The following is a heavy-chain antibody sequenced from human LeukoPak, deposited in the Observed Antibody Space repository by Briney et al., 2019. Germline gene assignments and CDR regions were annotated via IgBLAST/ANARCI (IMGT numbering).Heavy chain of an antibody. CDR2: VLYSGST. D-gene: IGHD3-16*01. J-gene: IGHJ5*02. V-gene: IGHV4-39*07. CDR3: ARHTIDTTLGGVPDYFDA. CDR1: GVSISSGHYY. Sequence: PSETLSLTCTVSGVSISSGHYYWAWIRQPPGTGLECISSVLYSGSTYYDPSFNGRVTLSVDKSKNQFSLRLSSVTAADPAIYYCARHTIDTTLGGVPDYFDAWGQGTPVNVSS.